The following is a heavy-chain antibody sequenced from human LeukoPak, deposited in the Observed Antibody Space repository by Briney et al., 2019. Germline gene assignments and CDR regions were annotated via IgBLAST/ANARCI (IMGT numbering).Heavy chain of an antibody. CDR1: GGSISSSNW. J-gene: IGHJ4*02. CDR3: ARVYRRPYGGNSNDY. D-gene: IGHD4-23*01. CDR2: IYHSGST. Sequence: SGTLSLTCAVSGGSISSSNWWSWVRQPPGKGLEWIGEIYHSGSTNYNPSLKSRVTISVDTSKNQFSLKLSSVTAADTAVYYCARVYRRPYGGNSNDYWGQGTLVTVSS. V-gene: IGHV4-4*02.